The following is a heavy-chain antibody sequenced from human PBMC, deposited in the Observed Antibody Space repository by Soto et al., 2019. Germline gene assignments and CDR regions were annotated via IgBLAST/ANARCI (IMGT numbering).Heavy chain of an antibody. V-gene: IGHV4-31*03. CDR2: IYYSGST. J-gene: IGHJ5*02. D-gene: IGHD3-3*01. CDR3: ARAIFGVVNNWFDP. CDR1: GGSISSGGYY. Sequence: QVQLQESGPGLVKPSQTLSLTCTVSGGSISSGGYYWSWIRQHPGKGLEWIGYIYYSGSTYYNPSVTSRVTIAVDTSKNQFSLKLSSVTAADTAVYYCARAIFGVVNNWFDPWGQGTLVTVSS.